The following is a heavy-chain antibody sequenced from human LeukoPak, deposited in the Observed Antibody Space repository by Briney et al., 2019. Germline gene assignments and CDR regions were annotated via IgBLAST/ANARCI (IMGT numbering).Heavy chain of an antibody. D-gene: IGHD2-8*01. CDR2: VGGDDAT. Sequence: GESLRLFCAASGFRFGDYAMNWVRQAPGKGLEWVSVVGGDDATYYKDSVKGRFTISRDNSKNTLFLQMNSLRLEDTAVYYCAKDSRSRNGIYDPFDIWGQGTMVTVSS. CDR3: AKDSRSRNGIYDPFDI. V-gene: IGHV3-23*01. CDR1: GFRFGDYA. J-gene: IGHJ3*02.